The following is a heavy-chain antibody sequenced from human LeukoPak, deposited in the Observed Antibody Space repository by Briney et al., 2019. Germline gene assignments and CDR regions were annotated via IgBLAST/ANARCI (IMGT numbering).Heavy chain of an antibody. CDR3: ARDPYDSSWGLCYFDY. J-gene: IGHJ4*02. V-gene: IGHV3-74*01. Sequence: GGSLRLSCAASGFTFSSYLMNWVRQAPGKGLVWVSSLSTDGSSSYYADSVKGRITISRDNAKNTLHLQMNSLRADDTAVYYCARDPYDSSWGLCYFDYWGQGNLVTVSS. CDR1: GFTFSSYL. D-gene: IGHD3-22*01. CDR2: LSTDGSSS.